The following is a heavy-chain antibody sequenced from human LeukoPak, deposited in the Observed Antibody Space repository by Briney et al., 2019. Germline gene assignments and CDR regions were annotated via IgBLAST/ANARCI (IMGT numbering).Heavy chain of an antibody. CDR1: GVSISSYY. Sequence: KPSETLSLTCTVSGVSISSYYWSWIRQPPGKGLEWIGYIYYSGSTNYNPSLRGRVTISVDTSKNQFSLKLSSVTAADTAVYYCARGPLYNWNYFDYWGQGTLVTVSS. CDR2: IYYSGST. D-gene: IGHD1-20*01. CDR3: ARGPLYNWNYFDY. J-gene: IGHJ4*02. V-gene: IGHV4-59*01.